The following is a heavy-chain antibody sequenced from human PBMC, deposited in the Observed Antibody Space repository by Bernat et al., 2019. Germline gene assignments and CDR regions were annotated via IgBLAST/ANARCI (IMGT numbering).Heavy chain of an antibody. D-gene: IGHD5-24*01. CDR2: ISWNSGTL. J-gene: IGHJ4*02. CDR1: GFTFDDYA. CDR3: ERTKWLQSTYYFEY. Sequence: EVQLVESGGGLVQPGRSLRLPCAASGFTFDDYAMHWVRQALGKGLEWVSGISWNSGTLGYADSVKGRFTISRDNAKNSLYLQKNSLRVEDMALYYCERTKWLQSTYYFEYRGQGTLVTVSS. V-gene: IGHV3-9*03.